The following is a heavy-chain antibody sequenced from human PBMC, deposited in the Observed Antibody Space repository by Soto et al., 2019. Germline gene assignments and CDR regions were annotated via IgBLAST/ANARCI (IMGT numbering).Heavy chain of an antibody. V-gene: IGHV5-10-1*01. Sequence: GESLKISCKGSGYSFTSYWISWVRQMPGKGLEWMGRIDPSDSYTNYSPSFQGHVTISADKSISTAYLQWSSLKASDTAMYYCATHGGSYGSGSYYNPGHYYGMDVWGQGTTVTVSS. CDR3: ATHGGSYGSGSYYNPGHYYGMDV. CDR2: IDPSDSYT. D-gene: IGHD3-10*01. CDR1: GYSFTSYW. J-gene: IGHJ6*02.